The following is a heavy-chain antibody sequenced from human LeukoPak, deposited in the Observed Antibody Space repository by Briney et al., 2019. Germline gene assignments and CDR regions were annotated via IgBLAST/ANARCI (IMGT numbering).Heavy chain of an antibody. Sequence: GGSLRLSCAASGFTFSSYAMHWVRQAPGKGLEWVAVISYDGSNKYYADSVKGRFTISRDNSKNTLYLQMNSLRVEDTAVYYCARDRLSFTVTTGSDYWGQGTLVTVSS. D-gene: IGHD4-17*01. CDR2: ISYDGSNK. CDR3: ARDRLSFTVTTGSDY. J-gene: IGHJ4*02. CDR1: GFTFSSYA. V-gene: IGHV3-30-3*01.